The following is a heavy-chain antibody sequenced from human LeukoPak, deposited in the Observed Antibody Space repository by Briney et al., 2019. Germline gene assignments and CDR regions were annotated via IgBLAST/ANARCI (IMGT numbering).Heavy chain of an antibody. V-gene: IGHV4-31*03. J-gene: IGHJ4*02. Sequence: SETLSLTCTVSGGSISSGGYYWSWIRQHPGKGLEWIGYIYYSGSTYYNPSLKSRVTISVDTSKNQFSLKLSSVTAADTAVYYCASGYDSSGYYPRPMGYWGQGTLVTVSS. CDR1: GGSISSGGYY. D-gene: IGHD3-22*01. CDR3: ASGYDSSGYYPRPMGY. CDR2: IYYSGST.